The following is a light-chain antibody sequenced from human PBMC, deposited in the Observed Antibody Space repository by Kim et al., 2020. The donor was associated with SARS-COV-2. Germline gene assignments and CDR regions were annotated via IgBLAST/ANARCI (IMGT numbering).Light chain of an antibody. V-gene: IGKV3-11*01. CDR1: ESVSHN. Sequence: PGASATLSCRASESVSHNLAWYQQKPGQAPRLLMYDASNRAAGVPARFSGSGSETDFTLTISSLEPEDFAVYYCQLRYNWPPMFTFGQGNELEI. J-gene: IGKJ2*01. CDR3: QLRYNWPPMFT. CDR2: DAS.